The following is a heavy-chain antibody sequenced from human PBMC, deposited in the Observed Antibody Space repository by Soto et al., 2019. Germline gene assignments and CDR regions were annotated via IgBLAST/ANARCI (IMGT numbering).Heavy chain of an antibody. J-gene: IGHJ4*02. Sequence: GGSLRISWKGSRYNFNEYWVGWVRQLPGKGLEWMGNIYPGDSDTRYSPSFEGPVTMSADKSTNTVYLQWSSLKASDSAIYFCARDFGGSSWSGHYFDSWGQGTRVPVSS. CDR2: IYPGDSDT. D-gene: IGHD6-13*01. CDR1: RYNFNEYW. V-gene: IGHV5-51*01. CDR3: ARDFGGSSWSGHYFDS.